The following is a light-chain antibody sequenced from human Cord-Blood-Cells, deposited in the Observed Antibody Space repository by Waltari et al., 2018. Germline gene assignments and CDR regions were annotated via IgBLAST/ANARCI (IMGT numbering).Light chain of an antibody. V-gene: IGKV1-8*01. CDR3: QQYYSYPWT. Sequence: AIRMTQSPSSLSASTGARVTITCRASQGISSYLAWYQQKPGKAPKLLIYAAPTLQSGVPSRFSGSGSGTDFTLTISCLQSEDFATYYCQQYYSYPWTFGQGTKVEIK. J-gene: IGKJ1*01. CDR1: QGISSY. CDR2: AAP.